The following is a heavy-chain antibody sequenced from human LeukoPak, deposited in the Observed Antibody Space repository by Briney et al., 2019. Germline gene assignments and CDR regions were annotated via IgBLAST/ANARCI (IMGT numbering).Heavy chain of an antibody. D-gene: IGHD3-16*02. CDR2: IIPIFGTA. CDR1: GGTFSSYA. CDR3: ARDWDYDYVWGSYRV. V-gene: IGHV1-69*13. Sequence: ASVKVSCKASGGTFSSYAISWVRQAPGQGLEWMGGIIPIFGTANYAQKFQGRVTITADESTSTAYMELSSLRSEDTAVYYCARDWDYDYVWGSYRVRGQGTLVTVSS. J-gene: IGHJ4*02.